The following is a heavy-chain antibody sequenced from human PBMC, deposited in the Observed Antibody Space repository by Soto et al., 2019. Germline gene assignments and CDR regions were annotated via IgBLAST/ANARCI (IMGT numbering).Heavy chain of an antibody. J-gene: IGHJ6*02. D-gene: IGHD2-2*02. Sequence: PGGSLRLSCAASGFTFSNAWMSWVRQAPGKGLEWVGRIKSKTDGGTTDYAAPVKGRSTISRDDSKNTLYLQMNSLKTEDTAVYYCTTKKPGCSSTSCYTEYYYYYGMDVWGQGTTVTVSS. CDR1: GFTFSNAW. V-gene: IGHV3-15*01. CDR2: IKSKTDGGTT. CDR3: TTKKPGCSSTSCYTEYYYYYGMDV.